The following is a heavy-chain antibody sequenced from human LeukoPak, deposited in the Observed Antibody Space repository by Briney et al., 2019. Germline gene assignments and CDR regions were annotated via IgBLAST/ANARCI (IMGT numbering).Heavy chain of an antibody. Sequence: ASVKVSCKASGYTFTGYYMHWVRQAPGQGLEWMGWINPNSGGTNYAQKFQGRVTMTRDTSISTAYMELSRLRSDDTAVYYCASASSDTAMDPDYWGQGTLVTVSS. V-gene: IGHV1-2*02. CDR2: INPNSGGT. CDR3: ASASSDTAMDPDY. D-gene: IGHD5-18*01. CDR1: GYTFTGYY. J-gene: IGHJ4*02.